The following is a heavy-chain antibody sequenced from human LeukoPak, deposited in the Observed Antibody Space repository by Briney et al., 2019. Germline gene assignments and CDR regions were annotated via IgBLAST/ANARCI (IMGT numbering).Heavy chain of an antibody. CDR2: INPNSGGT. Sequence: GASVKVSCKASGYTFTGYYMHWVRQAPGQGLEWMGWINPNSGGTNYAQKFQGWVTMTRDTSISTAYMELSRLRSDDTAVYYCARGTGSYDYPEFDYWGQGTLVTVSS. J-gene: IGHJ4*02. CDR1: GYTFTGYY. V-gene: IGHV1-2*04. D-gene: IGHD5-18*01. CDR3: ARGTGSYDYPEFDY.